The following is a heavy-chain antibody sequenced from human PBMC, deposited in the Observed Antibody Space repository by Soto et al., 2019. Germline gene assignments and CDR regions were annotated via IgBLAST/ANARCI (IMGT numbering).Heavy chain of an antibody. J-gene: IGHJ6*02. CDR3: ARDKEAGSFFPYSYGMDV. CDR1: GFSFSSYE. D-gene: IGHD2-21*01. CDR2: ISSSGSTI. Sequence: PGGSLRLSGATGGFSFSSYEMNWVLQAPGNGLEWVSYISSSGSTIYYEDSVTGRLTISRDNAKNSLYLQMQSLRDEDTAVYYCARDKEAGSFFPYSYGMDVWGQGTTVTVSS. V-gene: IGHV3-48*03.